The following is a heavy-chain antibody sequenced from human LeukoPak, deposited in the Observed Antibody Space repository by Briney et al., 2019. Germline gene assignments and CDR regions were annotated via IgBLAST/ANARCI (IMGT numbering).Heavy chain of an antibody. Sequence: ASVKVSCKASGYTFTSYGISWVRQAPGQGLEWMGWISADNGNTNYAQKLQGRVTMTTDTSTSTAYMELRSLRSDDTAVYYCAREGGHIVATTSLDYWGQGTLVTVSS. CDR2: ISADNGNT. CDR3: AREGGHIVATTSLDY. D-gene: IGHD5-12*01. V-gene: IGHV1-18*01. CDR1: GYTFTSYG. J-gene: IGHJ4*02.